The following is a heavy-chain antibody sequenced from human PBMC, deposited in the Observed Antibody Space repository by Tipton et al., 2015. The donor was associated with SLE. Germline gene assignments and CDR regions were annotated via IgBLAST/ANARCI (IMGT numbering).Heavy chain of an antibody. CDR2: IFTSGNT. V-gene: IGHV4-61*09. CDR1: GGSISSGSSY. CDR3: ARIRITREVVVRDAFDI. D-gene: IGHD3-22*01. Sequence: TLSLTCTVSGGSISSGSSYWSWIRQPAGKGLEWIGHIFTSGNTNYNPSLKSRVTISVDTSNNQFFLTLRSVTAADTAVYYCARIRITREVVVRDAFDIWGQGTMVTVSS. J-gene: IGHJ3*02.